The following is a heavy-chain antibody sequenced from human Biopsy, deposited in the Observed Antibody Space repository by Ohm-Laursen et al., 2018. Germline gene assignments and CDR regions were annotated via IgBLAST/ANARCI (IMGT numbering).Heavy chain of an antibody. V-gene: IGHV4-4*08. CDR2: IYSSGRT. D-gene: IGHD3-22*01. CDR1: GGSLNNHY. CDR3: ARHDRSGYWGLDY. J-gene: IGHJ4*02. Sequence: SDTLSLTCSVSGGSLNNHYWSWIRQSPGKGLEWLAYIYSSGRTNYNPSLKSRIIVSVAPSKNQTSLKVTSVTATDTAMYYCARHDRSGYWGLDYWGQGALVTVSA.